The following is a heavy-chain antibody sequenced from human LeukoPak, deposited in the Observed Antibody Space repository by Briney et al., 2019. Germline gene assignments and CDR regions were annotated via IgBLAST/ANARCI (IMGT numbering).Heavy chain of an antibody. D-gene: IGHD1-26*01. V-gene: IGHV3-7*01. CDR3: AKEHGQWELLHLRDYFDY. CDR1: EFAFSAFW. CDR2: INQDGSAK. J-gene: IGHJ4*02. Sequence: PGGSLRLSCAASEFAFSAFWMSWVRQAPGKGLEWVANINQDGSAKHYVDSVKGRFTVSRDNAENSLYLQTNSLRAEDTAVYYCAKEHGQWELLHLRDYFDYWGQGTLVTVSS.